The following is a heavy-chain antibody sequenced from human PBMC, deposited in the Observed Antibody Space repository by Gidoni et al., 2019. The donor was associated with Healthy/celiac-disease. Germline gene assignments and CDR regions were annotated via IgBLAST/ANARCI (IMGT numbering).Heavy chain of an antibody. Sequence: QVQLQESGPGLVKPSQTLSLTCTVSGGSISSGGYYWSWIRQHPGKGLEWIGYIYYSGSTYYNPSLKSRVTISVDTSKNQFSLKLSSVAAADTAVYYCASSDYNVGLVPYYFDYWGQGTLVTVSS. CDR3: ASSDYNVGLVPYYFDY. V-gene: IGHV4-31*03. J-gene: IGHJ4*02. CDR2: IYYSGST. D-gene: IGHD4-17*01. CDR1: GGSISSGGYY.